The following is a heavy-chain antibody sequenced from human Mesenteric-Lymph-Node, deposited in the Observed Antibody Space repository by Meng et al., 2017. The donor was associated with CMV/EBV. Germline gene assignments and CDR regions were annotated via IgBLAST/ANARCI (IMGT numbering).Heavy chain of an antibody. Sequence: SETLSLTCAVYGGSFSGYDWSWIRQSPGKGLEWIGEINHRVSTRYNPSLKGRLTISVDTSKNQLSLKLNSVTAADTAVYYCARGSTSVTMIVVVFTAASLAYDSWGQGTLVTVSS. J-gene: IGHJ4*02. CDR1: GGSFSGYD. CDR2: INHRVST. CDR3: ARGSTSVTMIVVVFTAASLAYDS. D-gene: IGHD3-22*01. V-gene: IGHV4-34*01.